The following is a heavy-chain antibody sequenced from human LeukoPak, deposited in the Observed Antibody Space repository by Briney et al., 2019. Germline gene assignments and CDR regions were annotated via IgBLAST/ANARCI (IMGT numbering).Heavy chain of an antibody. J-gene: IGHJ4*02. Sequence: PGGSLRLSCAASGFTFDDYAMHWVRQAPGKGLEWVSGISWNSGSIGYADSVKGRFTISRDNAKNSLYLQMNSLRAEDTALYYCAKDITSRQYRYGFGYWGQGTLVTVSS. CDR2: ISWNSGSI. CDR3: AKDITSRQYRYGFGY. CDR1: GFTFDDYA. D-gene: IGHD5-18*01. V-gene: IGHV3-9*01.